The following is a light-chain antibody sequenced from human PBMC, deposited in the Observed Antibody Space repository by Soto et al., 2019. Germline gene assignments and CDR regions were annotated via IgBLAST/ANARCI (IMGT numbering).Light chain of an antibody. CDR2: GAS. CDR3: QQYGSSPPYT. CDR1: QSVSSSY. J-gene: IGKJ2*01. V-gene: IGKV3-20*01. Sequence: EIVLTQSPGTLSLSPGERATLSCRASQSVSSSYLAWYQQKPGPAPRLLIYGASSRATGIPHRFSGSGSWTDFTLTITRLEPKDFAGYYCQQYGSSPPYTFGQGTKLEIK.